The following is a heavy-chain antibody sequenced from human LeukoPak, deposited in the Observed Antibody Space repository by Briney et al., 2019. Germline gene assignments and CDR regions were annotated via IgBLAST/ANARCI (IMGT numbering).Heavy chain of an antibody. V-gene: IGHV3-30*02. Sequence: GGSLRLSCAASGFTFSSYGMHWVRQAPGKGLEWVAFIRYDGSNKYYADSVKGRFTISRDNSKNTLYLQMNSLRAEDTAVYYCAKDSGYSSSWYLGWFDPWGQGTLVTVSS. CDR3: AKDSGYSSSWYLGWFDP. CDR2: IRYDGSNK. D-gene: IGHD6-13*01. CDR1: GFTFSSYG. J-gene: IGHJ5*02.